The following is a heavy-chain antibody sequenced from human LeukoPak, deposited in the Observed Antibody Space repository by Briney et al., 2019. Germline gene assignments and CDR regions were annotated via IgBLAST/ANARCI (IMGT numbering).Heavy chain of an antibody. J-gene: IGHJ4*02. Sequence: GGSLRLSCAASGFTFSRHGMNWVRQAPGKGLEWVAVIWYDGSDKYYADSVKGRFTISRDNSKNTLYLQLNSLRAEDTDVYYCARDGGGNFGGDWGQGTLVTVSS. CDR1: GFTFSRHG. CDR2: IWYDGSDK. V-gene: IGHV3-33*07. D-gene: IGHD2-21*01. CDR3: ARDGGGNFGGD.